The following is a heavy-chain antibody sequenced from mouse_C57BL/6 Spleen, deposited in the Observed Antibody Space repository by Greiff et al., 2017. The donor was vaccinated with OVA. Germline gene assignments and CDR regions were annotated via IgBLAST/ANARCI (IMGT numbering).Heavy chain of an antibody. J-gene: IGHJ2*01. D-gene: IGHD1-1*01. CDR2: INPGSGGT. Sequence: VKLMESGAELVRPGTSVKVSCKASGYAFTNYLIEWVKQRPGQGLEWIGVINPGSGGTNYNEKFKGKATLTADKSSSTAYMQLSSLTSEDSAVYFCAREDYGSFVYFDYWGQGTTLTVSS. V-gene: IGHV1-54*01. CDR3: AREDYGSFVYFDY. CDR1: GYAFTNYL.